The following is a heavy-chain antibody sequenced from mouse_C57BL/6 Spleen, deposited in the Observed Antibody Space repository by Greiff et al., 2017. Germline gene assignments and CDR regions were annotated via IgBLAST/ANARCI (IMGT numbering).Heavy chain of an antibody. Sequence: VKLQESGPGLVAPSQSLSITCTVSGFSLTSYGVHWVRQPPGKGLEWLVVIWSDGSTTYNSALKSRLSISKDNSKSQVFLKMNSLQTDDTAMYYCARQGTEIYYGNSAWFAYWGQGTLVTVSA. CDR2: IWSDGST. CDR3: ARQGTEIYYGNSAWFAY. CDR1: GFSLTSYG. V-gene: IGHV2-6-1*01. J-gene: IGHJ3*01. D-gene: IGHD2-1*01.